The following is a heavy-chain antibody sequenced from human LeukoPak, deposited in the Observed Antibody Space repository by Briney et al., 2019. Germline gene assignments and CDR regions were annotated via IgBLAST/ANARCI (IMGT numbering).Heavy chain of an antibody. V-gene: IGHV3-30*02. Sequence: GGSLRLSCAASGFTFSDYGMHWVRQPPGKGLEWVAFIRKDGVNTNYIDSVKGRFTISRDTSNKMVYLQMNSLRTEDMAVYYCAKDRAGNSWNFDYWGQGTLVAVSA. CDR3: AKDRAGNSWNFDY. D-gene: IGHD6-13*01. CDR1: GFTFSDYG. J-gene: IGHJ4*02. CDR2: IRKDGVNT.